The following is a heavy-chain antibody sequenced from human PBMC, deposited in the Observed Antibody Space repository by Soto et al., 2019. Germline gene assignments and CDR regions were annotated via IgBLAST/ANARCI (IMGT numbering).Heavy chain of an antibody. CDR2: IYYSGST. D-gene: IGHD2-15*01. CDR3: ARYCSGGSCYEGRSSLFDY. J-gene: IGHJ4*02. CDR1: GGSISSGDYY. Sequence: QVQLQESGPGLVKPSQTLSLTCTVSGGSISSGDYYWSWIRQPPGKGQEWIGYIYYSGSTYYNPSLKSRVTISVDTSKNQFSLKLSSVTAADTAVYYCARYCSGGSCYEGRSSLFDYWGQGTLVTVSS. V-gene: IGHV4-30-4*01.